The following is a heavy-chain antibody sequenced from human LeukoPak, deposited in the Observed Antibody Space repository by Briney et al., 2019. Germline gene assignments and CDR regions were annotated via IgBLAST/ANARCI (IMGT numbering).Heavy chain of an antibody. CDR3: ARMVPAGTHNY. D-gene: IGHD2-2*01. CDR1: GGSVNSYY. CDR2: IYASGGN. V-gene: IGHV4-4*07. Sequence: SETLSLTCTVSGGSVNSYYWSWIRQPAGKGLEWIGHIYASGGNDYNPSLKSRVTMSLDMAKNQFSLRLTSVTAADAAVYFCARMVPAGTHNYWGQGLLVTVSP. J-gene: IGHJ4*02.